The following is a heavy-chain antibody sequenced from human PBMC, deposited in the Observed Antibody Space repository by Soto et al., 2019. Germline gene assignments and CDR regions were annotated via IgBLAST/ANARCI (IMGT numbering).Heavy chain of an antibody. J-gene: IGHJ4*02. D-gene: IGHD6-19*01. CDR1: GFTFSSYG. CDR3: AKDQNPGYSSGCPDY. Sequence: GGSLRLSCAASGFTFSSYGMHWVRQAPGKGLEWVAVISYDGSNKYYADSVKGRFTISRDNSKNTLYLQMSSLRAEDTAVYYCAKDQNPGYSSGCPDYWGQGT. V-gene: IGHV3-30*18. CDR2: ISYDGSNK.